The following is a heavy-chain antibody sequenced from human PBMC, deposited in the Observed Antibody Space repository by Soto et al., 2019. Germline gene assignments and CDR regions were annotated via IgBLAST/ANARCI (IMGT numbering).Heavy chain of an antibody. CDR2: VSGNGDVT. CDR1: GFTFSDFA. Sequence: EVQLSESGGGLAQPGGSLRLSCEGSGFTFSDFAISWVRQAPGKGLEWVSVVSGNGDVTRYADSVKGRFATSRDNSKNTMFLQMNSLTAEDTAIYYCARVAEMGTVTEGYYYYMDVWGKGTTVTVSS. D-gene: IGHD4-17*01. CDR3: ARVAEMGTVTEGYYYYMDV. J-gene: IGHJ6*03. V-gene: IGHV3-23*01.